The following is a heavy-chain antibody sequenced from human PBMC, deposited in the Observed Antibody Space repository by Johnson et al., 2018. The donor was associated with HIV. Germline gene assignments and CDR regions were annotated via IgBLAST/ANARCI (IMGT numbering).Heavy chain of an antibody. D-gene: IGHD6-19*01. CDR1: GFTFSSYG. J-gene: IGHJ3*02. V-gene: IGHV3-30*02. CDR3: AARIAVADDDAFDI. CDR2: IRYDGSNK. Sequence: QVQLVESGGGVVHPWGSLRLSCAASGFTFSSYGMHWVRQAPGKGLEWVAFIRYDGSNKYYADSVKGRFTISRDNSKNTLYLQMNSLRAEDTAVYYCAARIAVADDDAFDIWGQGTMVTVSS.